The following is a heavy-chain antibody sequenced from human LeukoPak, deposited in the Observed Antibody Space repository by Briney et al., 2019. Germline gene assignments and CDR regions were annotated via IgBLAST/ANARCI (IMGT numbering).Heavy chain of an antibody. CDR3: ARDSGSYGYSLFDY. D-gene: IGHD5-18*01. CDR2: ISYDGSNK. V-gene: IGHV3-30-3*01. CDR1: GLAFSSYA. J-gene: IGHJ4*02. Sequence: GGSLRLSCAASGLAFSSYAMHWVRQAPGKGLEWVAVISYDGSNKYYADSVKGRFTISRDNSKNTLYLQMNSLRAEDTAVYYCARDSGSYGYSLFDYWGQGTLVTVSS.